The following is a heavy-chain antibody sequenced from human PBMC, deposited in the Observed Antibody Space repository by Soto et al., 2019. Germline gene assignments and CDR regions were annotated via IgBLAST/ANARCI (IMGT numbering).Heavy chain of an antibody. CDR2: IYYSGST. Sequence: PSETLSLPCTVSGDSISRGGHHWSGIRQHPGKGLEWIGYIYYSGSTYYNPSLKSRVTISVDTSKNQFSLKLSSVTAADTAVYYCARSTPIPAAILDYWGQGTLVTVSA. V-gene: IGHV4-31*03. CDR3: ARSTPIPAAILDY. J-gene: IGHJ4*02. CDR1: GDSISRGGHH. D-gene: IGHD2-2*02.